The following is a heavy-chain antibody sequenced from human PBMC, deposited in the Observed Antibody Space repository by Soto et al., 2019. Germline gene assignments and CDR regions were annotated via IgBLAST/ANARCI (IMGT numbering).Heavy chain of an antibody. CDR1: GYSFTSYW. Sequence: PGESLKISCKGSGYSFTSYWISWVRQMPGKGLEWMGRIDPSDSYTNYSPSFQGHVTISADKSISTAYLQWSSLKASDTAMYYCARSVILGYYYYGMDVWGQGTTVTVSS. D-gene: IGHD2-8*02. CDR2: IDPSDSYT. V-gene: IGHV5-10-1*01. J-gene: IGHJ6*02. CDR3: ARSVILGYYYYGMDV.